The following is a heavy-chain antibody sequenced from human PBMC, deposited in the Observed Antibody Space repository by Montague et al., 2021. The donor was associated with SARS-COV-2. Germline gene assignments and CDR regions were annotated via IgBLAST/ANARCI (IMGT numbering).Heavy chain of an antibody. D-gene: IGHD3-22*01. V-gene: IGHV4-30-2*01. CDR1: GGSISSGTYS. CDR2: IYHSGDT. Sequence: TLSLTCAVSGGSISSGTYSWSWIRQPPGKGLEWIGYIYHSGDTYYNPSLKSRVTISVDRSKNQFSLRLSSVTAADTAVYYCATHQSGTMMAYWGQGTLVTVPS. CDR3: ATHQSGTMMAY. J-gene: IGHJ4*02.